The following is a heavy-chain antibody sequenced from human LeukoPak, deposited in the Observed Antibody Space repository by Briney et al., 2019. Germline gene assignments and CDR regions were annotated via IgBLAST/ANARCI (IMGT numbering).Heavy chain of an antibody. Sequence: SETLSLTCTVSGGSISSSSYYWGWIRQPPGKGLEWIGSIYYSGSTYYNPSLKSRDTISVDTSKIQFSLKLSSVTAADTAVYYCARLSQVAWKLVYFDYWGQGTLVTVSS. D-gene: IGHD2-15*01. CDR1: GGSISSSSYY. V-gene: IGHV4-39*01. J-gene: IGHJ4*02. CDR3: ARLSQVAWKLVYFDY. CDR2: IYYSGST.